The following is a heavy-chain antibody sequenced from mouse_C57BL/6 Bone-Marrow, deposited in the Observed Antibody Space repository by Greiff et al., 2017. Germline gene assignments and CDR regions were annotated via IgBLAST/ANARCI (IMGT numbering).Heavy chain of an antibody. CDR3: ARELCGSSPFAY. CDR1: GYTFTDYN. CDR2: INPNNGGT. V-gene: IGHV1-18*01. D-gene: IGHD1-1*01. J-gene: IGHJ3*01. Sequence: EVQLQQSGPELVKPGASVKIPCKASGYTFTDYNMDWVKQSHGKSLEWIGDINPNNGGTNYNQKFKGKATLTVDKSSSTAYMELRSLTSEDTAVYYCARELCGSSPFAYWGQGALVTVSA.